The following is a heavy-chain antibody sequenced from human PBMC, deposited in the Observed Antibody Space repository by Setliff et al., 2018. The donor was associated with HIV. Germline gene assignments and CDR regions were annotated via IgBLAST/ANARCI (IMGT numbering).Heavy chain of an antibody. V-gene: IGHV4-39*07. CDR1: GGSISSSSYY. CDR3: SRIVSGSDYVVDY. D-gene: IGHD5-12*01. CDR2: IYYSGST. J-gene: IGHJ4*02. Sequence: SETLSLTCTVSGGSISSSSYYWGWICQPPGKGLEWIGSIYYSGSTNYNPSLKSRVTMSVDTSKNQFSLKLSSVTAADTAVYYCSRIVSGSDYVVDYWGQGTLVTVSS.